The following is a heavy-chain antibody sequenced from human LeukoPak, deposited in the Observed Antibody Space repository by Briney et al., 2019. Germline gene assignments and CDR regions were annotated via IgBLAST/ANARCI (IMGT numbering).Heavy chain of an antibody. Sequence: GGSPRLSCAATGFTLSGHSMNWVRQAPGKGLDWVSSISPTSAYIYYQDSVKGRFTISRDDAKNSLYLEMDSLRAEDTAVYYCASRGVIPNRESFDYWGQGTLVTVSS. D-gene: IGHD3-10*01. CDR3: ASRGVIPNRESFDY. V-gene: IGHV3-21*01. CDR2: ISPTSAYI. CDR1: GFTLSGHS. J-gene: IGHJ4*02.